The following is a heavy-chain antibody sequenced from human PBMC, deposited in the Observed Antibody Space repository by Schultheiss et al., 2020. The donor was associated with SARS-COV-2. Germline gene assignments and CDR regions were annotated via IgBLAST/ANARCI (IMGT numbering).Heavy chain of an antibody. CDR2: IYHSGST. CDR3: ARRFLGHFDY. J-gene: IGHJ4*02. V-gene: IGHV4-30-2*01. CDR1: GGSISSGGYS. D-gene: IGHD3-3*01. Sequence: LRLSCAVSGGSISSGGYSWSWIRQPPGKGLEWIGYIYHSGSTYYNPSLKSRVTISVDTSKNQFSLKLSSVTAADTAVYYCARRFLGHFDYWGQGTLVTVSS.